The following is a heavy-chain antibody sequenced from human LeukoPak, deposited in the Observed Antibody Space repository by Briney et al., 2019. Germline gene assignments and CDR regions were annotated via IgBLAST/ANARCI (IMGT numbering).Heavy chain of an antibody. V-gene: IGHV4-59*08. J-gene: IGHJ4*02. CDR1: GTSISTYY. CDR2: LYYSGST. CDR3: ARAGSGYSLDY. D-gene: IGHD2-15*01. Sequence: PSETLPLTCTVSGTSISTYYWSWIRQPPGKGLEWVGYLYYSGSTSYNPSLKSGVTISVDTSKNQFSLRPSSVTPADTAVYYCARAGSGYSLDYWGQGSLVTVSS.